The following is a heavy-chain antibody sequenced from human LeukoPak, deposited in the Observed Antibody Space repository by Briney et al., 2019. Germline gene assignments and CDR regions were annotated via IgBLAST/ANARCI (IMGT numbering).Heavy chain of an antibody. Sequence: GGSLRLSCVASGFTVSSHYMSWVRQAPGKGLEWVSVLHSSGDTYYADSVKGRFTISRDNSKNTLYLQMNSLTAEDTAVYSCARGTVSYYYAYWGQGTLVTVPS. CDR2: LHSSGDT. CDR1: GFTVSSHY. D-gene: IGHD1/OR15-1a*01. J-gene: IGHJ4*02. CDR3: ARGTVSYYYAY. V-gene: IGHV3-53*01.